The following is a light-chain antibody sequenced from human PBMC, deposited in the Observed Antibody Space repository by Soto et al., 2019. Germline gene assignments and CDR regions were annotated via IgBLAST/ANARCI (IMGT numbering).Light chain of an antibody. Sequence: QSALTQPASVSGSPGQSITISCTGASSDVGGYNYVSWYQQHPGKAPQLMIYDVNNRPSGVSNRFSGSKSGNTASLTISGLQAEDEADYYCQSYDSSLSGLVLFGGGTKLTVL. CDR1: SSDVGGYNY. V-gene: IGLV2-14*03. CDR3: QSYDSSLSGLVL. CDR2: DVN. J-gene: IGLJ2*01.